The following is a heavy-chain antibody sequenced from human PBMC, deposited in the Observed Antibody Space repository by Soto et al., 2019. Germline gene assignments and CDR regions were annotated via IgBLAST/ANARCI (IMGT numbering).Heavy chain of an antibody. CDR1: GGSISSGDYY. CDR3: ARVSRIAAAGRGGSNWFDP. V-gene: IGHV4-30-4*01. Sequence: SETLSLTCTVSGGSISSGDYYWSWIRQPPGKGLEWIGYIYYSGSTHYNPSLKSRVTISVDTSKNQFSLKLSSVTAADTAVYYCARVSRIAAAGRGGSNWFDPWGQGTLVTVSS. D-gene: IGHD6-13*01. CDR2: IYYSGST. J-gene: IGHJ5*02.